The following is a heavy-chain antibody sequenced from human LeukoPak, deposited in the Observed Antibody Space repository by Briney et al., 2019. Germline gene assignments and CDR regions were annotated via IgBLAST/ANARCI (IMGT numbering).Heavy chain of an antibody. D-gene: IGHD6-19*01. V-gene: IGHV5-51*01. CDR2: IYPGDSDT. J-gene: IGHJ4*02. CDR3: ARGSGWYVVY. CDR1: GXSFTSYW. Sequence: GESLKISFKGSGXSFTSYWIGWVRQMPGKGLEWIGIIYPGDSDTRYSPSFQGQVTISVDKSISTAYLQWSSLQASDTAMYYCARGSGWYVVYWGQGTLVTVSS.